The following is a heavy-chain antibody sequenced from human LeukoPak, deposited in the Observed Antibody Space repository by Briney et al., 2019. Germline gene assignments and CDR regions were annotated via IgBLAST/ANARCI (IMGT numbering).Heavy chain of an antibody. V-gene: IGHV1-2*02. CDR1: GFTFTDEY. J-gene: IGHJ4*02. D-gene: IGHD2-2*01. Sequence: ASVKVSCKSSGFTFTDEYIHWVRQAPGQGLEWMGWINPYSGAINYAQKFQGRVTLTRDTSISTAYMELSRLTSGDTAVYYCARDPRSQLLLDYWGQGTLVTVSS. CDR2: INPYSGAI. CDR3: ARDPRSQLLLDY.